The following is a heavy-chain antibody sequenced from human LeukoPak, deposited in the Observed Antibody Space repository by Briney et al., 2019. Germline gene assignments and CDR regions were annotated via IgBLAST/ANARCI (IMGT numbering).Heavy chain of an antibody. CDR3: ARVGTTAQRGLYYYGMDV. V-gene: IGHV3-43D*04. D-gene: IGHD4-11*01. CDR1: GFTFDDYA. Sequence: RAGGSLRLSCAASGFTFDDYAMHWVRQAPGKGLEWVPLISWDGGSTYYADSVKGRFTISRDNAKNSLYLQMNSLRAEDTAVYYCARVGTTAQRGLYYYGMDVWGKGTTVTVSS. CDR2: ISWDGGST. J-gene: IGHJ6*04.